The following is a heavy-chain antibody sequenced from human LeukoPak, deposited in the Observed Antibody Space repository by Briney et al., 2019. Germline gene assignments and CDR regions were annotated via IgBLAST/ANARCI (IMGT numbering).Heavy chain of an antibody. J-gene: IGHJ6*02. D-gene: IGHD3-10*01. Sequence: GGSLRLACAASGFTFDDYGMSWVRQAPGKGLEWAADMWYDGSNEYSGDSVKGRFTISRDKSKNTLYLQMNSLRAEDTAVYYCARDPYYGSGKYYYGMDLWGQGTTVTASS. CDR1: GFTFDDYG. CDR2: MWYDGSNE. V-gene: IGHV3-33*08. CDR3: ARDPYYGSGKYYYGMDL.